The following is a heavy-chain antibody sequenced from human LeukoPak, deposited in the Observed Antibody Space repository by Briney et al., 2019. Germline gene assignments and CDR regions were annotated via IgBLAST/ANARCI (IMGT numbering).Heavy chain of an antibody. V-gene: IGHV4-39*02. J-gene: IGHJ6*02. CDR2: IYYSGST. D-gene: IGHD4-23*01. CDR3: AREMGVVTAHGIDV. Sequence: SETLSLTCIVSGGSISSISSNNYHWGWIRQPPGKGLEWIGSIYYSGSTYYNPSLKSRVTISVDTSKNQFSLKLSSVTAADTALYYCAREMGVVTAHGIDVWGQGTTVTVSS. CDR1: GGSISSISSNNYH.